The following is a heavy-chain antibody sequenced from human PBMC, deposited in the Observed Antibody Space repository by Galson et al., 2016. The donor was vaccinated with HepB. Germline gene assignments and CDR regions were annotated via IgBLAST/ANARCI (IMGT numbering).Heavy chain of an antibody. J-gene: IGHJ6*02. Sequence: SLRLSCAASGFTFTSYAMSWVRQAPGKGLEWVSGITGSGAGTSYADSVKGRFTISRDDSKNTLYLQMNSLRAEDTAVYYCARAGFKGFSNGMDVWGQGTTVTVSS. CDR1: GFTFTSYA. D-gene: IGHD2/OR15-2a*01. V-gene: IGHV3-23*01. CDR2: ITGSGAGT. CDR3: ARAGFKGFSNGMDV.